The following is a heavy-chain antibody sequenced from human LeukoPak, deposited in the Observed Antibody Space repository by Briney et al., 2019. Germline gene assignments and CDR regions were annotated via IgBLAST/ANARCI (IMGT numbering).Heavy chain of an antibody. CDR1: GFTFSSYG. V-gene: IGHV3-30*03. Sequence: GGSLRLSCAASGFTFSSYGMHWVRQAPGKGLEWVAVISYDGSNKYYADSVKGRFTISRDNSKNTLYLQMNSLRAEDTAVYYCATKQDYYGMDVWGQGTTVTVSS. J-gene: IGHJ6*02. CDR3: ATKQDYYGMDV. CDR2: ISYDGSNK. D-gene: IGHD1/OR15-1a*01.